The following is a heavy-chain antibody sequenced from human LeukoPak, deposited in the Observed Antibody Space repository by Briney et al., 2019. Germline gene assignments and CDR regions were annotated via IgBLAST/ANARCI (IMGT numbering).Heavy chain of an antibody. Sequence: PSETLSLTCTVSGGSISDFYWSWIRQAPGKGLEWIGYVYYTGNTNYNPSLKSRVTISVDTSKNQFSLKLSSVTAADTAVYYCARDTGYCSGGTCYHNYFDYWGQGTLVTVSS. J-gene: IGHJ4*02. CDR2: VYYTGNT. D-gene: IGHD2-15*01. CDR3: ARDTGYCSGGTCYHNYFDY. CDR1: GGSISDFY. V-gene: IGHV4-59*01.